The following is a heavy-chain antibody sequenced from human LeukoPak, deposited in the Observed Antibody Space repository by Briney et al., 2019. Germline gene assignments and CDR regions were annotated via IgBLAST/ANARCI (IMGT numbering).Heavy chain of an antibody. V-gene: IGHV3-66*01. CDR2: ISGGGFI. Sequence: GGSLRLSCAAPGFTVSIHYMSWVRQAPGKGPEWVSIISGGGFINYADSVRGRFTISRDNSKNTLYLQMNSLRDEDTAVYYCARDRDYSGSGSPDYWGQGTLVTVSS. CDR3: ARDRDYSGSGSPDY. CDR1: GFTVSIHY. J-gene: IGHJ4*02. D-gene: IGHD3-10*01.